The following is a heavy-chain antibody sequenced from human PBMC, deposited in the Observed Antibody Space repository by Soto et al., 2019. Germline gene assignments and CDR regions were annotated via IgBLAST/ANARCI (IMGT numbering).Heavy chain of an antibody. J-gene: IGHJ4*02. D-gene: IGHD6-13*01. Sequence: PGESLKISCQSSGYTFYNFWIGWVRQLPGKGLEWMGIIYPGDHETRYSPSFHGQVTISADRSSNTAYLQWNSLEASDTAFYFCARSPRSSPYFDYWGQGALVTVSS. V-gene: IGHV5-51*01. CDR1: GYTFYNFW. CDR3: ARSPRSSPYFDY. CDR2: IYPGDHET.